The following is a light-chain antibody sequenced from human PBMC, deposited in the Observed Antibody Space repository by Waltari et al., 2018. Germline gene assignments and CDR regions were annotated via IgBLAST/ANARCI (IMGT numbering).Light chain of an antibody. CDR2: GAS. CDR3: QQYNNWPRT. J-gene: IGKJ1*01. CDR1: QSISTI. V-gene: IGKV3-15*01. Sequence: EKVMTQSPATLSVSPGERAPLSCRASQSISTILAWYQQKPGQAPRRLIYGASTRATGIPARFSGSGSGTEFTLSISSLQSEDFAIYYCQQYNNWPRTFGQGTKVEIK.